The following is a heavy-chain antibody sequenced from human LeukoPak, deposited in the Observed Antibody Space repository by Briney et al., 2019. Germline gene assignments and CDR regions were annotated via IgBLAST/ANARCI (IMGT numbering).Heavy chain of an antibody. D-gene: IGHD6-19*01. J-gene: IGHJ4*02. CDR3: ARDSPGYSSGWYYFDY. CDR1: GGSIGGYY. CDR2: IYTSGST. Sequence: PSETLSLTCTVSGGSIGGYYWSWIRQPAGKGLEWIGRIYTSGSTNYNPSLKSRVTMSVDTSKNQFSLKLSSVTAADTAVYYCARDSPGYSSGWYYFDYWGQGTLVTVSS. V-gene: IGHV4-4*07.